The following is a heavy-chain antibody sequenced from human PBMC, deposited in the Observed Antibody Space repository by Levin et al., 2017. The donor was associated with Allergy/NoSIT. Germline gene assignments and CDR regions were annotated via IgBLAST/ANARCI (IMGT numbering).Heavy chain of an antibody. CDR3: SRSLDY. CDR1: GFTLSSYW. J-gene: IGHJ4*02. Sequence: GESLKISCAVSGFTLSSYWMDWVRQTPGKGLEWVANIRQDGSEKYYVDSVKGRFTISRDNAKNSMYLQMTSLRPEDTAVYFCSRSLDYWGQGTLVTVSS. V-gene: IGHV3-7*04. CDR2: IRQDGSEK.